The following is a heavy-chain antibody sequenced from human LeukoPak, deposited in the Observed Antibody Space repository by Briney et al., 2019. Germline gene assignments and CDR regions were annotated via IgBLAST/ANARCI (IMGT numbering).Heavy chain of an antibody. Sequence: GGSPRLSCAASGFTFSSYGMHWVRQAPGKWLEWVAFIRYDGSNKYYADSVKGRFTISRDNSKNTLYLQMNSLRAEDTAVYYCAKDVLSGSYSVHFDYWGQGTLVTVSS. CDR2: IRYDGSNK. CDR3: AKDVLSGSYSVHFDY. V-gene: IGHV3-30*02. D-gene: IGHD1-26*01. J-gene: IGHJ4*02. CDR1: GFTFSSYG.